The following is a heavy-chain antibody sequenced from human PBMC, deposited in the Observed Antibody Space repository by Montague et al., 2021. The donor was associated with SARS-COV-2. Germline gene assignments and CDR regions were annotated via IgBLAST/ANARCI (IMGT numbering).Heavy chain of an antibody. CDR3: ARHPPHSPSGNYLVPGGFDI. J-gene: IGHJ3*02. CDR2: IFQSGGI. V-gene: IGHV4-39*01. Sequence: SETLSLICTVSGGSIGGTNYYWDWIRPSPGKGLEWIGNIFQSGGISYNPSLKSRVTISVDTSPNPSSLRLSSVTAADTAVYFCARHPPHSPSGNYLVPGGFDIWGPGTMVTVSS. CDR1: GGSIGGTNYY. D-gene: IGHD3-10*01.